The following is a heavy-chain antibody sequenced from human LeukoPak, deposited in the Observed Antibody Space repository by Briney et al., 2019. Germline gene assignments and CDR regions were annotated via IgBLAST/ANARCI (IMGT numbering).Heavy chain of an antibody. CDR2: INSDGSST. CDR3: ARDGYCSGGSCYPHDAFDI. Sequence: GGSLRLSCAASGFTFNTYWMHWVRQAPGKGLVWVSRINSDGSSTKYADSVKGRFSISRDNVKNTLYLQMNSPRAEDTAVYYWARDGYCSGGSCYPHDAFDIWGQGTMVTVSS. J-gene: IGHJ3*02. D-gene: IGHD2-15*01. V-gene: IGHV3-74*01. CDR1: GFTFNTYW.